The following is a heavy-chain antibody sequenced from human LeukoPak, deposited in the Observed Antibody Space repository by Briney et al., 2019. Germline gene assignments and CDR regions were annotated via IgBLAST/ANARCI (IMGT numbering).Heavy chain of an antibody. J-gene: IGHJ6*02. Sequence: PSETLSLTCAVYGGSFSGYYWSWIRQPPGKGLEWIGEINLSGSTNYNPSLKSRVTISVDTSKNQFSLKLSSVTAADTAVYYCARGHVTNYYYYGMDVWGQGTTVTVSS. CDR3: ARGHVTNYYYYGMDV. CDR2: INLSGST. CDR1: GGSFSGYY. V-gene: IGHV4-34*01. D-gene: IGHD2-2*01.